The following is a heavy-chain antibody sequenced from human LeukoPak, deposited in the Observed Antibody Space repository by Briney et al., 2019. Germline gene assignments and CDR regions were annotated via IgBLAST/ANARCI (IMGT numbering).Heavy chain of an antibody. CDR1: SVSFSGYY. J-gene: IGHJ6*03. Sequence: SETLSLTCAVYSVSFSGYYWSWIRQPPGKGLEWIGDINDSGSTNYNPSLKSRVTISVDTSKNQFSLKLSSVTAADTAVYYCARGGLDCSSTSCSLNYYYYYMDVWGKGTTVTVSS. CDR2: INDSGST. CDR3: ARGGLDCSSTSCSLNYYYYYMDV. D-gene: IGHD2-2*01. V-gene: IGHV4-34*01.